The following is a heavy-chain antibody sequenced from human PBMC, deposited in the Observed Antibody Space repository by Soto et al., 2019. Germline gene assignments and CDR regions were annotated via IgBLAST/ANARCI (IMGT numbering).Heavy chain of an antibody. J-gene: IGHJ5*02. V-gene: IGHV3-30*18. Sequence: QVQLGESGGGVVQPGRSLRLSCAASGFTFSNYGMHWVRQAPGKGLEWVAVISYDGSDKYYADSVKGRFTISRDDSKNTLYLQMNSLRAEDRAVYYCAKTAGYDYVWGSSGLDPWGQGALVTVS. CDR3: AKTAGYDYVWGSSGLDP. CDR1: GFTFSNYG. CDR2: ISYDGSDK. D-gene: IGHD3-16*01.